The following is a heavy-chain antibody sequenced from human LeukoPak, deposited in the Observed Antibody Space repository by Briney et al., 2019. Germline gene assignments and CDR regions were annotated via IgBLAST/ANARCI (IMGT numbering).Heavy chain of an antibody. V-gene: IGHV1-8*01. Sequence: ASVKVSCEASGYIFTSYDINWVRQAPGQGLEWVGWIYPKNDKTGYAEKFQGRVTMTTDMSTNTAFMEMKNLTSDDTAVYFCARKLSGYSSGWYPDYWGQGTLVIVSS. D-gene: IGHD6-19*01. J-gene: IGHJ4*02. CDR3: ARKLSGYSSGWYPDY. CDR2: IYPKNDKT. CDR1: GYIFTSYD.